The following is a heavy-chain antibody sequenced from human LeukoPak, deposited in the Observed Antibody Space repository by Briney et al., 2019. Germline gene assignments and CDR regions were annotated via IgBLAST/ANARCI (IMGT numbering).Heavy chain of an antibody. D-gene: IGHD2/OR15-2a*01. J-gene: IGHJ4*02. Sequence: GGSLRLSCAASGFTVSSNYMSWVRQAPGKGLEWVSVIYSGGTTYNADSVKGRFTVSRDNSRNTLYLQMHTLRAEDTAVYYCARKYIYGLDWGQGTLVTVSS. CDR2: IYSGGTT. CDR3: ARKYIYGLD. V-gene: IGHV3-66*01. CDR1: GFTVSSNY.